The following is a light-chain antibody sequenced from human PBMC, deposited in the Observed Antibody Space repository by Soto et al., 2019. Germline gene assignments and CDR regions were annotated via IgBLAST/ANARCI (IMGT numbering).Light chain of an antibody. CDR2: DAS. J-gene: IGKJ3*01. CDR1: QSVTSTH. CDR3: QQVDSYPRT. Sequence: EIVLTQSPGTLSLSPGERATLSCRASQSVTSTHLAWYQQKPGQAPRLLIYDASTRATGIPDRFSGSGSGTDFTLTISSLQPEDFATYYCQQVDSYPRTFGPGTTVEI. V-gene: IGKV3-20*01.